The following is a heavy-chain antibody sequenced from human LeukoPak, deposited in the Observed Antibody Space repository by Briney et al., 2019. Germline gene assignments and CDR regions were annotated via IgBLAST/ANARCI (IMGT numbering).Heavy chain of an antibody. Sequence: PGGSLRLSCAASGFTFSSYAMHWVRQAPGKGLEWVAVISYDGSNKYYADSVKGRFTISRDNSKNTLYLQLNSLRGEDTAVYYCAKVKEEHQRAYYFDYWGQGTLVTVSS. D-gene: IGHD1-26*01. CDR3: AKVKEEHQRAYYFDY. J-gene: IGHJ4*02. CDR1: GFTFSSYA. V-gene: IGHV3-30-3*01. CDR2: ISYDGSNK.